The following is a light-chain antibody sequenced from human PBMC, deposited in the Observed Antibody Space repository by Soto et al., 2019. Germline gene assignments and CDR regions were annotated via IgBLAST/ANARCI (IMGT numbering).Light chain of an antibody. Sequence: QAVVTQSPSASASLGASVKLTCTLSSGHSSYAIAWHQQQPEKGPRYLMKLHSDGSHSKGDGIPDRFSGSSSGAERDLTISGLGSEDEADCCCQTWGRGMDWVFGGGTKLTVL. V-gene: IGLV4-69*01. J-gene: IGLJ3*02. CDR3: QTWGRGMDWV. CDR2: LHSDGSH. CDR1: SGHSSYA.